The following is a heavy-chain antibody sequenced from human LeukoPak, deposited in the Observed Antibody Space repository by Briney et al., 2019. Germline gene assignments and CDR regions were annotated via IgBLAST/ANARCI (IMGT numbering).Heavy chain of an antibody. CDR1: GFTFSSYW. V-gene: IGHV3-7*03. CDR2: INHNGNVK. CDR3: ARGGGLDV. Sequence: GGSLRLSCAASGFTFSSYWMNWARQAPGKGRGWVASINHNGNVKYYVDSVKGRFTISRDNAKNSLYLQMSNLRAEDMAVYFCARGGGLDVWGQGATVTVSS. D-gene: IGHD3-16*01. J-gene: IGHJ6*02.